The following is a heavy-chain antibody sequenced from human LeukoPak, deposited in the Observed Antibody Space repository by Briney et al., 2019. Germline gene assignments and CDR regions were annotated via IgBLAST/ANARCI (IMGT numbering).Heavy chain of an antibody. J-gene: IGHJ3*02. V-gene: IGHV4-59*08. D-gene: IGHD6-13*01. CDR2: IYYSGST. CDR3: ARHPTYSSSWYLRNAFDI. CDR1: GGSFSGYY. Sequence: SETLSLTCAVYGGSFSGYYWSWIRQPPGKGLEWIGYIYYSGSTNYNPSPKSRVTISVDTSKNQFSLKLSSVTAADTAVYYCARHPTYSSSWYLRNAFDIWGQGTMVTVSS.